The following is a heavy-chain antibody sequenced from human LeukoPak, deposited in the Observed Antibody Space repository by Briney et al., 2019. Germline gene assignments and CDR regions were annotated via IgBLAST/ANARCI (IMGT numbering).Heavy chain of an antibody. J-gene: IGHJ4*02. D-gene: IGHD6-19*01. CDR2: IYYSRGT. V-gene: IGHV4-59*08. Sequence: SETLSLTCTVSGGSITTYYWSWIRQPPGKGLEWIGYIYYSRGTMYNPSLKSRVTISVDTSKNQFSLKLSSVTAADTAVYYCARHVRGSGWYQGPGYWGQGTLVTVSS. CDR3: ARHVRGSGWYQGPGY. CDR1: GGSITTYY.